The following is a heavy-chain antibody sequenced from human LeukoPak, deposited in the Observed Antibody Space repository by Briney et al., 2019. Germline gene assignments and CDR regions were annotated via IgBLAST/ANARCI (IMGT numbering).Heavy chain of an antibody. Sequence: GGSLRLSCTVSGFTVSSNSMSWVRQAPGKGLEWVSFIYSGGNTHYSDSVKGRFTISRDNSKNTLYLQMNSLRAEDTAVYYCARQCISGWFFDYWGQGALVTVYS. J-gene: IGHJ4*02. V-gene: IGHV3-53*01. CDR1: GFTVSSNS. CDR2: IYSGGNT. CDR3: ARQCISGWFFDY. D-gene: IGHD6-19*01.